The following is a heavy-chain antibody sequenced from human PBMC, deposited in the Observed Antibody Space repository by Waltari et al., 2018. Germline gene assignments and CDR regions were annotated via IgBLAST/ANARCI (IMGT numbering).Heavy chain of an antibody. V-gene: IGHV3-9*01. J-gene: IGHJ4*02. CDR2: VGCNSGAI. Sequence: EVQLVTSGGGLVQPGRSLRLDCVGSGFRFDDYAMYWVRQRPGIGLEWFSGVGCNSGAIGYADSVRGRFSTYRDNARKSLYLQMGRLRPEDTALYYCVKGGWGFGAFYEQHWGQGIQVTVSS. CDR1: GFRFDDYA. CDR3: VKGGWGFGAFYEQH. D-gene: IGHD3-10*01.